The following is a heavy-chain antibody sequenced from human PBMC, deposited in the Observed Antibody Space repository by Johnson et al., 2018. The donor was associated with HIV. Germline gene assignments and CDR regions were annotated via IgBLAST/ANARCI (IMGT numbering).Heavy chain of an antibody. CDR1: GFTFSSYA. V-gene: IGHV3-30*04. CDR3: AIVRGAFDI. J-gene: IGHJ3*02. Sequence: QEQLVESGGGVVQPGRSLRLSCAASGFTFSSYAMHWVRQAPGKGLEWVAVISYDGSNKYYADSVQGRFTNSRDNYKNTLYLQMHSLRAEDTAVYYCAIVRGAFDIWCRGQMVSVSS. CDR2: ISYDGSNK. D-gene: IGHD3-16*01.